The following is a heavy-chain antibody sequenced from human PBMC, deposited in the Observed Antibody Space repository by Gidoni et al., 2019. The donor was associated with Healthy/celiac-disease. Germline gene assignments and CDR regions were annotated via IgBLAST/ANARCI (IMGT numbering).Heavy chain of an antibody. V-gene: IGHV3-9*01. CDR3: AKDMRGVLKYYFDY. CDR2: ISWNSGSI. CDR1: GFTFDDYA. Sequence: EVQLVESGGGLVQPGRSLRLSCAASGFTFDDYAMHWVRQAPGKGLEWVSGISWNSGSIGYADSVKGRFTISRDNAKNSLYLQMNSLRAEDTALYYCAKDMRGVLKYYFDYWGQGTLVTVSS. D-gene: IGHD3-10*01. J-gene: IGHJ4*02.